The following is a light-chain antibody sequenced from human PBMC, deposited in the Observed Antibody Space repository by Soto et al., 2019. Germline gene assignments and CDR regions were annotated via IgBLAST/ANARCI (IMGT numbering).Light chain of an antibody. CDR2: DVA. V-gene: IGLV2-14*03. Sequence: QSALTQPASVSGSPGQSITISCTGPISDVGFYYYVSWYQQRPGKAPKLIIYDVANRPSGVSHRFSGSKSDNTASLTISGLQAEDEADYYCSSYTSSSPVLFGGGTKLTVL. CDR3: SSYTSSSPVL. J-gene: IGLJ2*01. CDR1: ISDVGFYYY.